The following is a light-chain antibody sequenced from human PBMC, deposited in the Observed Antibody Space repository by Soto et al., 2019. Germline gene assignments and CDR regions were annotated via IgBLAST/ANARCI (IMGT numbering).Light chain of an antibody. CDR2: KVS. V-gene: IGKV2-30*02. CDR1: QSLVHSDGNTY. CDR3: MQGTHWPRS. J-gene: IGKJ4*01. Sequence: DVVVTQSPLSLPVIFGQPASISCRSSQSLVHSDGNTYLNWFQQRPGQSHRRLIYKVSERACGVPDRFSGSGSGTHFTLKISRVEAEDVGVYFCMQGTHWPRSFREGTKVE.